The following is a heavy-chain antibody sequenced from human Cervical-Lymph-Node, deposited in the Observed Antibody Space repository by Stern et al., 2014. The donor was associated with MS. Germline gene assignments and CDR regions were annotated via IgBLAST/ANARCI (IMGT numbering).Heavy chain of an antibody. Sequence: VTLVESGAEVKKPGASVKVSCKASGFTFTDYYMYWVRQTPGQGLEWMGRITPNTGGTNYAQKFRDRVTMTTDTSISTAYMELTRLSSDDTAVYFCARTRSSTSIYGVDVWGQGTTITVSS. D-gene: IGHD2-2*01. V-gene: IGHV1-2*06. CDR1: GFTFTDYY. CDR3: ARTRSSTSIYGVDV. CDR2: ITPNTGGT. J-gene: IGHJ6*02.